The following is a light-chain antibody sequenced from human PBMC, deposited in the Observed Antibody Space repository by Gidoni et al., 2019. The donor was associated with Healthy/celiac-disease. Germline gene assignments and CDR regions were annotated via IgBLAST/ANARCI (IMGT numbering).Light chain of an antibody. CDR1: QGISSY. CDR3: QQYYSYPHT. CDR2: AAS. V-gene: IGKV1-8*01. J-gene: IGKJ2*01. Sequence: AIRMTQSPSSFSASTGDRVTITCRASQGISSYLAWYQQKPGQAPKLLIYAASTLQSGVPSRFSGSGSWTDFTLTISCLQSEDFATYYCQQYYSYPHTFGQXTKLEIK.